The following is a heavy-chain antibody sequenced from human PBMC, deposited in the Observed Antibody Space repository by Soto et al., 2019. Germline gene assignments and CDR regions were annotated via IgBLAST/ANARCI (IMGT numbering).Heavy chain of an antibody. Sequence: QVQLQQWGAGPLRPLETLSLTCGVSGGSFSGYYWAWIRQSPGKGLEWIGEINDRGSINYNPSLKSGGSISVETSKKHYLLNLMSVTAAATAVYYCARESHDILTGPRWVWYFDLWGRGTLVTVSS. J-gene: IGHJ2*01. CDR2: INDRGSI. CDR3: ARESHDILTGPRWVWYFDL. V-gene: IGHV4-34*01. D-gene: IGHD3-9*01. CDR1: GGSFSGYY.